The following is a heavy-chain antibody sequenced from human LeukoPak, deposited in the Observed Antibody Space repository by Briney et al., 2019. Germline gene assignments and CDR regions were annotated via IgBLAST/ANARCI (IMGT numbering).Heavy chain of an antibody. J-gene: IGHJ4*02. D-gene: IGHD3-3*01. CDR3: AREGVEENYFDY. Sequence: PGGSLRLSCAASGFTFSSYSMNWVRQAPGKGLEWVSSISSSSSYIYYADSVKGRFTTSRDNAKNSLYLQMNSLRAEDTAVYYCAREGVEENYFDYWGQGTLVTVSS. V-gene: IGHV3-21*01. CDR1: GFTFSSYS. CDR2: ISSSSSYI.